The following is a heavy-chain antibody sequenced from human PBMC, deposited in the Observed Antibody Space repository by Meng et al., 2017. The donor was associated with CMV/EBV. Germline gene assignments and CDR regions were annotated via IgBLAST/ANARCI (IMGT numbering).Heavy chain of an antibody. CDR1: GGSFSGYY. Sequence: SETLSLTCAVYGGSFSGYYWSWIRQPPGKGLEWIGEINHSGSTNYNPSLKSRVTISVDTSKNQFSLKLSSVTAADTAVYYCARSPTYYYYGMDVWGQGTTVSVSS. CDR2: INHSGST. V-gene: IGHV4-34*01. D-gene: IGHD4-11*01. J-gene: IGHJ6*02. CDR3: ARSPTYYYYGMDV.